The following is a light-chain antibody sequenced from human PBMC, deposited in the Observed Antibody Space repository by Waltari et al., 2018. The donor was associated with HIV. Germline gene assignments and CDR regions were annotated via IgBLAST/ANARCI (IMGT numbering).Light chain of an antibody. CDR1: SSNIGRNY. J-gene: IGLJ3*02. Sequence: SVLTQPPSASRTPGQRVPISCSGSSSNIGRNYVYWYQYFPGATPKLLIYWNSQRPSGVPDRFSGSKSGTSASLAISGLRPEDETDYYCASWDDSLSGWVFGGGTKVTVL. V-gene: IGLV1-47*01. CDR3: ASWDDSLSGWV. CDR2: WNS.